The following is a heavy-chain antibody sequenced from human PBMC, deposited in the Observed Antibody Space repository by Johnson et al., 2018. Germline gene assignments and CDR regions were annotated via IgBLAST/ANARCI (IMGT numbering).Heavy chain of an antibody. V-gene: IGHV3-73*02. CDR1: GFTFSGSA. Sequence: QLQESGGGLVQPGGSLRLSCAASGFTFSGSAMHWVRQASGKGLEWVGRIRSKANSYATAYAASVKGRFTISRDDSKNTAYLTMNSLKTEETAVYYCPRWAPVVVTARVAFDIWGQGTMVTVSS. CDR2: IRSKANSYAT. CDR3: PRWAPVVVTARVAFDI. D-gene: IGHD2-21*02. J-gene: IGHJ3*02.